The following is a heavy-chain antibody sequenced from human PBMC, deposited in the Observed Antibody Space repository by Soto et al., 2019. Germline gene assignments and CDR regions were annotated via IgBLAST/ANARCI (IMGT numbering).Heavy chain of an antibody. D-gene: IGHD2-2*01. V-gene: IGHV3-33*01. CDR2: IWYDGSNK. CDR1: GFTFSSYG. CDR3: ASDLMGYCSSTSCYVFGY. J-gene: IGHJ4*02. Sequence: QVQLVESGGGVVQPGRSLRLSCAASGFTFSSYGMHWVRQAPGNGLEWVAVIWYDGSNKYYADSVKGRFTISRDNSKNTLYLQMNSLRAEDTAVYYCASDLMGYCSSTSCYVFGYWGQGTLVTVSS.